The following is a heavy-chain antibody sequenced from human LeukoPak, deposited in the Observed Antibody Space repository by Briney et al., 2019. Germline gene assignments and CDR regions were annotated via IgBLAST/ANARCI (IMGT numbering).Heavy chain of an antibody. CDR3: TTVNVVVPAQPDYYYYMDV. CDR1: GFTFSNAW. J-gene: IGHJ6*03. V-gene: IGHV3-15*01. CDR2: IKSRTDGGTT. Sequence: GGSLRLSCAASGFTFSNAWMSWVRQAPGKGLEWVGRIKSRTDGGTTDYAAPVKGRFTISRDDSKNTLYLQMNSLKTEDTAVYYCTTVNVVVPAQPDYYYYMDVWGKGTTVTVSS. D-gene: IGHD2-2*01.